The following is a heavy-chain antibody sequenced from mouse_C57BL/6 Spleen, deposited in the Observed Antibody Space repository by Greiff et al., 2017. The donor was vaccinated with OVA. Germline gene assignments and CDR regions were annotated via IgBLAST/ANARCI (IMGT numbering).Heavy chain of an antibody. CDR2: IHPSDSDT. Sequence: QVQLQQPGAELVKPGASVKVSCKASGYTFTRYWMHWVKQRPGQGLEWIGRIHPSDSDTNYNQKFKGKATLTVDKSSSTAYMQLSSLTSEDSAVYYCAIRGGYDEDYYAMDYWGQGTSVTVSS. J-gene: IGHJ4*01. D-gene: IGHD2-2*01. CDR3: AIRGGYDEDYYAMDY. V-gene: IGHV1-74*01. CDR1: GYTFTRYW.